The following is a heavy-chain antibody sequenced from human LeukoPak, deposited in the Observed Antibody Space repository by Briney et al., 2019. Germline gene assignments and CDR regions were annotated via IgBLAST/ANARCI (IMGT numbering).Heavy chain of an antibody. Sequence: PGGSLRLSCAASGFTFRSYWMHWVRQAPGKGLEWVSRVIRDGSFTNYADSVKGRFTISRDNAKNTLYLQMSSLRAEDTAVYFCAKDGYSSSWWTYYFDYWGQGTLVTVSS. D-gene: IGHD6-13*01. CDR1: GFTFRSYW. CDR3: AKDGYSSSWWTYYFDY. J-gene: IGHJ4*02. V-gene: IGHV3-74*01. CDR2: VIRDGSFT.